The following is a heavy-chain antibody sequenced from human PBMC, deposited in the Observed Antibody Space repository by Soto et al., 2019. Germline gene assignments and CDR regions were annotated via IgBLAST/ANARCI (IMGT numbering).Heavy chain of an antibody. Sequence: QVQLVQSGAEVKKPGSSVKVSCKASGGTFGSYAISWVRQAPGQGLEWMGVIIPIPGTANYAQNFQGRVTIAADESMSTAYMELGSLRSEDTAVYYCARSQGSSTSLETYYYYYYGMDVWGQGTTVTVSS. V-gene: IGHV1-69*01. CDR1: GGTFGSYA. D-gene: IGHD2-2*01. J-gene: IGHJ6*02. CDR3: ARSQGSSTSLETYYYYYYGMDV. CDR2: IIPIPGTA.